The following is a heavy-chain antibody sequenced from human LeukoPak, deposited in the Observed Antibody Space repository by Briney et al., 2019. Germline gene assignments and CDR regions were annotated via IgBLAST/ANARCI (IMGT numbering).Heavy chain of an antibody. Sequence: SETLSLTCAVSGGSISSSNWWSWVRQPPGKGLEWIGRIYTSGSTNYNPSLKSRVTMSVDTSKNQFSLKLSSVTAADTAVYYCARDSSIAVAGTYYYYYYMDVWGKGTTVTISS. D-gene: IGHD6-19*01. J-gene: IGHJ6*03. CDR3: ARDSSIAVAGTYYYYYYMDV. CDR1: GGSISSSNW. V-gene: IGHV4-4*02. CDR2: IYTSGST.